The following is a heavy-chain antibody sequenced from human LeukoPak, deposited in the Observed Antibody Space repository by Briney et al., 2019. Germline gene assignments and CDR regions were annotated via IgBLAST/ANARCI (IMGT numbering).Heavy chain of an antibody. Sequence: ASVKVSCKASGYTFTSYDISWVRQAPGQGLEWMGWISAYNGNTNYAQKLQGRVTMTTDTSTSTAYMELRSLRSDDTAVYYCARGGSSSSGYYYYYMDGWGKGTTVTVSS. J-gene: IGHJ6*03. V-gene: IGHV1-18*01. CDR3: ARGGSSSSGYYYYYMDG. D-gene: IGHD6-6*01. CDR2: ISAYNGNT. CDR1: GYTFTSYD.